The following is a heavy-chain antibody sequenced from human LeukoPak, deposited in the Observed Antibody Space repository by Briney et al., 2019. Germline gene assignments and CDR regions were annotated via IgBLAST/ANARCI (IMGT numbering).Heavy chain of an antibody. V-gene: IGHV4-34*01. J-gene: IGHJ3*02. CDR2: INHSGST. CDR3: ARGYDAFDI. Sequence: PSETLSLTCAVYGGSFSGYYWSWIRQPPGKGLEWIGEINHSGSTNYNPSLKSRVTISVDTSKNQFSLKLSSVTAEDTAVYYCARGYDAFDIWGQGTMVTVSS. CDR1: GGSFSGYY.